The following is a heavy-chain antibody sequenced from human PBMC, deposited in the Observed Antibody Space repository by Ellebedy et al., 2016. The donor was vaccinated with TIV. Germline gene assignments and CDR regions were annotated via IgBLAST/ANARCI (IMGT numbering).Heavy chain of an antibody. CDR2: ITATGGTT. CDR3: AKDRTPGDGYWVFDQ. V-gene: IGHV3-23*01. J-gene: IGHJ4*02. Sequence: GESLKISCAASGFTFSGYSMSWVRQTPMKGLEWVSHITATGGTTYYADSVKGRFTISRDNSKSTLYLHMNSLRAEDTAVYYCAKDRTPGDGYWVFDQWGQGTLVTVSS. CDR1: GFTFSGYS. D-gene: IGHD5-18*01.